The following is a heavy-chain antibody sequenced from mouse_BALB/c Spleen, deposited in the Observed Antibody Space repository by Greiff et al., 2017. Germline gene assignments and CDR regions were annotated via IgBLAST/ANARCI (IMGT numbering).Heavy chain of an antibody. CDR2: INPSTGYT. CDR3: ARYYRYAMDY. D-gene: IGHD2-14*01. CDR1: GYTFTSYW. Sequence: QVQLKQSGAELAKPGASVKMSCKASGYTFTSYWMHWVKQRPGQGLEWIGYINPSTGYTEYNQKFKDKATLTADKSSSTAYMQLSSLTSEDSAVYYCARYYRYAMDYWGQGTSVTVSS. V-gene: IGHV1-7*01. J-gene: IGHJ4*01.